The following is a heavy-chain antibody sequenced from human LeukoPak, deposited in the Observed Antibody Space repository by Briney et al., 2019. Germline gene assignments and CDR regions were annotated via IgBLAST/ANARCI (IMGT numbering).Heavy chain of an antibody. D-gene: IGHD3-3*01. J-gene: IGHJ4*02. Sequence: GGSLRLSCAASGFTFSSYWMHWVRQAPGKGLVWVSRINSDGSSTSYADSVKGRFTISGDNAKNTLYLQMNSLRAEDTAVYYCAKDVRITIFGVVTTRRPFDYWGQGTLVTVSS. CDR2: INSDGSST. V-gene: IGHV3-74*01. CDR3: AKDVRITIFGVVTTRRPFDY. CDR1: GFTFSSYW.